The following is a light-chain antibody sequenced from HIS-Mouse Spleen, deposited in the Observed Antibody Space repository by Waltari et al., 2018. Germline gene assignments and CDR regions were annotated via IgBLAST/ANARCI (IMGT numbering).Light chain of an antibody. V-gene: IGLV1-44*01. CDR3: AAWDDSLNGNYV. Sequence: QSVLTPPPSAPGTPGQRVTIPCSRSSSHTGRNPVNWYQPPPGTATKPLIYSNNQRPSGVPDRFSGSKSGTSASLAISGLQSEDEADYYCAAWDDSLNGNYVFGTGTKVTVL. CDR2: SNN. J-gene: IGLJ1*01. CDR1: SSHTGRNP.